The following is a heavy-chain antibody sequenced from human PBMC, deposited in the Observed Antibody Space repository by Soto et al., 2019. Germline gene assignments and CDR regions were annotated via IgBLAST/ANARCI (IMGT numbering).Heavy chain of an antibody. D-gene: IGHD6-6*01. V-gene: IGHV1-18*01. J-gene: IGHJ4*02. CDR1: GYTFTSYG. CDR3: ASRSSSSVMRDY. Sequence: GASVKVSCKAAGYTFTSYGISWVRQAPGQGLEWMGWISAHSGNTDYAQHIQGRVTMTTDTSTSTAYMELSRLRSDDTAVYYCASRSSSSVMRDYWGQGTLVTVSS. CDR2: ISAHSGNT.